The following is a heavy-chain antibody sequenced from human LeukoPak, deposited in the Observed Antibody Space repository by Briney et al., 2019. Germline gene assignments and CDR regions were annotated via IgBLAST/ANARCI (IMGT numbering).Heavy chain of an antibody. V-gene: IGHV3-23*01. CDR1: GFTFSSYA. CDR2: ISGSGGST. CDR3: AKASGITIFGGVTHRRSDYYYYGMDV. Sequence: GGSLRLSCAASGFTFSSYAMSWVRQAPGKGLEWVSAISGSGGSTYYADSVKGRFTISRDNSKNTLYLQMNSLRAEDTAVYYCAKASGITIFGGVTHRRSDYYYYGMDVWGQGTTSPSP. J-gene: IGHJ6*02. D-gene: IGHD3-3*01.